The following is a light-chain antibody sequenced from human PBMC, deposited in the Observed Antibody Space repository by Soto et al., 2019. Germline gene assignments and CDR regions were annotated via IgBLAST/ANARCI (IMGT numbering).Light chain of an antibody. CDR1: QSVLYDSNNKNY. J-gene: IGKJ1*01. V-gene: IGKV4-1*01. Sequence: DIVMTQSPDSLAVSLGDRATINCKSSQSVLYDSNNKNYLAWYQQKPGQPPKLLIYWASTRESGVPDRFSGTGSGTDFTLTISSLQAEDVAVYHCQQYYSIPKTFGQGTKVDIK. CDR2: WAS. CDR3: QQYYSIPKT.